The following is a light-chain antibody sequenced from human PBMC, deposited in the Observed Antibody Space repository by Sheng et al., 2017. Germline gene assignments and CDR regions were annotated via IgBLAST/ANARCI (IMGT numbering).Light chain of an antibody. CDR1: SGSVSTSYY. V-gene: IGLV8-61*01. CDR3: VLYMGSGTVV. J-gene: IGLJ2*01. CDR2: STN. Sequence: QTVVTQEPSFSVSPGGTVTLTCGLSSGSVSTSYYPSWYQQTPGQAPRTLIYSTNTRSSGVPDRFSGSILGNKAALTITGAQADDESDYYCVLYMGSGTVVFGGGTNLTVL.